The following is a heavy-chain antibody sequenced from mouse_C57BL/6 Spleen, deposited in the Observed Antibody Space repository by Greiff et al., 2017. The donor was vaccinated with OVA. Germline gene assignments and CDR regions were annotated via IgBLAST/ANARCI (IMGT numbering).Heavy chain of an antibody. CDR3: ALIYYPAWFAY. CDR1: GYTFTDYN. J-gene: IGHJ3*01. D-gene: IGHD1-1*01. CDR2: INPNNGGT. Sequence: DVQLQESGPELVKPGASVKIPCKASGYTFTDYNMDWVKQSHGKSLEWIGDINPNNGGTIYNQKFKGKATLTVDKSSSTAYMELRSLTSEDTAVYYCALIYYPAWFAYWGQGTLVTVSA. V-gene: IGHV1-18*01.